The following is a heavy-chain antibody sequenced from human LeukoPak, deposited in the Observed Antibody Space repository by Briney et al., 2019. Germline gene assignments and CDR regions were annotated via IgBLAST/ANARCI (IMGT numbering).Heavy chain of an antibody. V-gene: IGHV5-51*01. CDR3: ARLPDYYGSGSYPDY. CDR2: IYPGDSDT. CDR1: GYSFTSYW. Sequence: GESLKISCKGSGYSFTSYWIGWVRQMPGKGLEWMGIIYPGDSDTRYSPSFRGQVTISADKSISTAYLQWSSLKASDTAMYYCARLPDYYGSGSYPDYWGQGTLVTVSS. J-gene: IGHJ4*02. D-gene: IGHD3-10*01.